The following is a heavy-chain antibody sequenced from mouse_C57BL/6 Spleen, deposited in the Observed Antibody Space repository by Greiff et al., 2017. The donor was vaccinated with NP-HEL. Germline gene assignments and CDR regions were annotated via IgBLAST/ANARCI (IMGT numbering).Heavy chain of an antibody. CDR3: ARSEGQLKLLSYFDY. Sequence: VMLQQSGAELVKPGASVKISCKASGYAFSTYWMNWVKQRPGKGLEWIGQIYPGDGDTNYNGTFKGQATLTADKASSTPSMQLSSLTSADSAVYFCARSEGQLKLLSYFDYWGRGTTLTVSS. CDR1: GYAFSTYW. CDR2: IYPGDGDT. V-gene: IGHV1-80*01. J-gene: IGHJ2*01. D-gene: IGHD3-2*02.